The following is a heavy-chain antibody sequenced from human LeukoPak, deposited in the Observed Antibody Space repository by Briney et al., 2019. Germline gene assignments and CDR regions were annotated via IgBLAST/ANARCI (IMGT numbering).Heavy chain of an antibody. CDR2: VKQDESSK. CDR1: GFTFSHYW. J-gene: IGHJ6*02. V-gene: IGHV3-7*01. Sequence: PGGSLRLSCAASGFTFSHYWMAWVRQAPGKGPEWVANVKQDESSKFYADSVKGRFTIPRDNAKNSLYLQMNSLRAEDTAAYHCARDPAYYYYGMDVWGQGTTVTVSS. CDR3: ARDPAYYYYGMDV.